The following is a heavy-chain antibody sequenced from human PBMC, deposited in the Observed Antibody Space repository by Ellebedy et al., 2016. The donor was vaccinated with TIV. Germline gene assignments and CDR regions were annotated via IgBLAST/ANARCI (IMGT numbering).Heavy chain of an antibody. D-gene: IGHD3-22*01. V-gene: IGHV3-23*01. CDR3: AKGLYFYDRSAYDG. Sequence: GESLKISCTTSGFTSSNYVLTWVRQAPGKGLEWVSGISGSGGLRNYADSVKGRFTISRDNSKSTMYLQMNSLRADDTALYYCAKGLYFYDRSAYDGWGQGTLVTVSS. CDR2: ISGSGGLR. CDR1: GFTSSNYV. J-gene: IGHJ4*02.